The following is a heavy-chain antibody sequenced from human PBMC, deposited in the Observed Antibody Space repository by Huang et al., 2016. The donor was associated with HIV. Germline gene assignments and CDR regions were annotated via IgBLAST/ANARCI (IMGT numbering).Heavy chain of an antibody. CDR2: IYFSGSA. CDR1: GGSISSTNYY. D-gene: IGHD1-26*01. CDR3: AHPRFSGIYDP. Sequence: QLQLQESGPGLVKPSETLFLTCTVSGGSISSTNYYWGWIRQPPGKGLEWIGSIYFSGSAHYNPSLKSRLNLSADKSNNQLSLQLTSVTAADTAVDFCAHPRFSGIYDPWGQGTLVMVTS. V-gene: IGHV4-39*01. J-gene: IGHJ5*02.